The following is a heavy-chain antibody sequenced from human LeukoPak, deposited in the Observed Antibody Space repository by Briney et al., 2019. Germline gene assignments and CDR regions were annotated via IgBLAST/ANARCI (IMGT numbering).Heavy chain of an antibody. J-gene: IGHJ6*02. CDR1: GFTFSSYG. CDR3: AKGAVVPNPYYYGMDA. CDR2: ISYDGSNK. Sequence: GGSLRLSCAASGFTFSSYGMHWVRQAPGKGLEWVAVISYDGSNKYYADSVKGRFTISRDNSKNTLYLQMNSLRAEDTAVYYCAKGAVVPNPYYYGMDAWGQGTTVTVSS. D-gene: IGHD2-2*01. V-gene: IGHV3-30*18.